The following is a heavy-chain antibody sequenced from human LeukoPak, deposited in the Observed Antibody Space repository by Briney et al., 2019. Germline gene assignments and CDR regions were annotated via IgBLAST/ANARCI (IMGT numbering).Heavy chain of an antibody. Sequence: PGGSLRLSCAASGFTFSDYGMHWVRQAPGKGLEWVAVIWYDGSNKYYADSVKGRFTISRDNSRNTLYLQMNSQRAEDTAVYYCVRELPPVVQYYFDYWGPGTLVTVSS. CDR1: GFTFSDYG. D-gene: IGHD3-22*01. CDR3: VRELPPVVQYYFDY. V-gene: IGHV3-33*01. CDR2: IWYDGSNK. J-gene: IGHJ4*02.